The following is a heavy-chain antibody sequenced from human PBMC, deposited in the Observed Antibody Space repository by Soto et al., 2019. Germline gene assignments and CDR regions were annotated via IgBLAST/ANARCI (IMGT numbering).Heavy chain of an antibody. J-gene: IGHJ4*02. CDR3: ARGREIFGAVTPFEY. CDR2: INHTGST. Sequence: LSLTCAVYGAPFSGYYWTWIRQPPGKGLEWIGEINHTGSTKYNPSLKSRVTISLDTSKNQFSLSLRSVTAADTAVYYCARGREIFGAVTPFEYWGQGTQVTVSS. V-gene: IGHV4-34*01. CDR1: GAPFSGYY. D-gene: IGHD3-3*01.